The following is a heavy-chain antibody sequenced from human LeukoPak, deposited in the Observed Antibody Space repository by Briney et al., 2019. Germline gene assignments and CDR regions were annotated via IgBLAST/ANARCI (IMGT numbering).Heavy chain of an antibody. V-gene: IGHV4-59*12. D-gene: IGHD3-10*01. J-gene: IGHJ4*02. Sequence: PSETLSLTCTVSGGSISSYYWSWIRQPPGKGLEWIGYIYYSGSTNYNPSLKSRVTISVDTSKNQFSLKLSSVTAADTAVYYCARDNGRFGSSLDYWGQGTLVTVSS. CDR3: ARDNGRFGSSLDY. CDR2: IYYSGST. CDR1: GGSISSYY.